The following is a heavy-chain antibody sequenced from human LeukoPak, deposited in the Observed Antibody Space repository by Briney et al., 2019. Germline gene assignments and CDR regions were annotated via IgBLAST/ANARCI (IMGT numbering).Heavy chain of an antibody. CDR3: AGFRVVRGVTARWFDP. CDR2: MNPNSGNT. J-gene: IGHJ5*02. Sequence: ASVKVSCKASGYTFTSYDINWVRQATGQGLEWMGWMNPNSGNTGYAQKFQGRVTMTRNTSISTAYMELSSLRSEDTAVYYCAGFRVVRGVTARWFDPWGQGTLVTVSS. CDR1: GYTFTSYD. V-gene: IGHV1-8*02. D-gene: IGHD3-10*01.